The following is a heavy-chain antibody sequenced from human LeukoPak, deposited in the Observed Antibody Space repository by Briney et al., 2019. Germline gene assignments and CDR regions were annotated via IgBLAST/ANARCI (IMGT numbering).Heavy chain of an antibody. D-gene: IGHD3-9*01. Sequence: PGGSLRLSCVVSGFTFSSYWMHWVRQAPGKGLVWVSRINSDGSSIRYADSVKGRFTISRDNAKNTLYLQMNSLRAEDTAVYYCARVNDILTGYYLGGAFDSWGQGTLVTVSS. V-gene: IGHV3-74*01. CDR2: INSDGSSI. CDR1: GFTFSSYW. J-gene: IGHJ5*01. CDR3: ARVNDILTGYYLGGAFDS.